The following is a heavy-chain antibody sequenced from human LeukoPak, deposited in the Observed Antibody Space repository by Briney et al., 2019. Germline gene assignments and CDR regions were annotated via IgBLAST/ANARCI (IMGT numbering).Heavy chain of an antibody. Sequence: NASETLSLTCAVYGGSFSGYYWSWIRQPPGKGLEWIGEINHSGSTNYNPSLKSRVTISVDTSKNQFSLKLSSVTAADTAVYYCAAYDSSGSACDYWGQGTLVTVSS. V-gene: IGHV4-34*01. CDR3: AAYDSSGSACDY. D-gene: IGHD3-22*01. J-gene: IGHJ4*02. CDR2: INHSGST. CDR1: GGSFSGYY.